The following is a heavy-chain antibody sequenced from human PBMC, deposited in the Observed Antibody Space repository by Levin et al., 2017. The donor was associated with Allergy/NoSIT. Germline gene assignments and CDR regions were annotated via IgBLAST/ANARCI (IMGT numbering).Heavy chain of an antibody. V-gene: IGHV1-69*13. CDR3: ARKGSDFWSGYSLHYYYYDGMDV. D-gene: IGHD3-3*01. J-gene: IGHJ6*02. Sequence: VASVKVSCKASGGTFSSYAISWVRQAPGQGLEWMGGIIPIFGTANYAQKFQGRVTITADESTSTAYMELSSLRSEDTAVYYCARKGSDFWSGYSLHYYYYDGMDVWGQGTTVTVSS. CDR2: IIPIFGTA. CDR1: GGTFSSYA.